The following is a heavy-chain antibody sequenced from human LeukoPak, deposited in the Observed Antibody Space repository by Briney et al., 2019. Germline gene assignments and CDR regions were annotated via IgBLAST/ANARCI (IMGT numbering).Heavy chain of an antibody. CDR3: ARESLGPPYYFDY. CDR2: IYTSGST. CDR1: GGSISSGSDY. D-gene: IGHD1-26*01. Sequence: PSQTLSLTCNVSGGSISSGSDYWSWIRQPAGKGLEWIGRIYTSGSTNYNPSLKSRVTISVDTSKNQFPLKLTSVTAADTAVYYCARESLGPPYYFDYWGQGTLVTVSS. V-gene: IGHV4-61*02. J-gene: IGHJ4*02.